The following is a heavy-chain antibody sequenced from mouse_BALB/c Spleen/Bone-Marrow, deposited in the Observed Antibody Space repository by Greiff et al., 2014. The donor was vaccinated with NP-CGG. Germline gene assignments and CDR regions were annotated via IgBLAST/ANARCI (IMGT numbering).Heavy chain of an antibody. Sequence: EVQLQQSGAELVKPGASVKLSCTASGFNIKDTYIHWVKQRPEQGLERIGRIDPANGNTKYDPKFQGKATITTDTSSNTAYLQLSSLTSEDTAVYYCAQGYDWAMDYWGQGTPVTVSS. CDR2: IDPANGNT. CDR1: GFNIKDTY. V-gene: IGHV14-3*02. CDR3: AQGYDWAMDY. J-gene: IGHJ4*01. D-gene: IGHD2-14*01.